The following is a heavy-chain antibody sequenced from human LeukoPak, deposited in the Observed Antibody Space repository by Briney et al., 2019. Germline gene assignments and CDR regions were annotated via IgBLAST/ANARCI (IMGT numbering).Heavy chain of an antibody. CDR2: ISSSSSTI. CDR3: ARDHFDAFDI. Sequence: RGSLRLSCAASGFTFSSYSMNWVRQAPGKGLEWVSYISSSSSTIYYADSVKGRFTISRDNAKNLTYLQMNSLRAEDTAVYYCARDHFDAFDIWGQGTLVTVSS. J-gene: IGHJ3*02. CDR1: GFTFSSYS. V-gene: IGHV3-48*01.